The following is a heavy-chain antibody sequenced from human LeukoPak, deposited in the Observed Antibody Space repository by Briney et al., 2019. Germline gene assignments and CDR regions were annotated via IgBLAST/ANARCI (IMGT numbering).Heavy chain of an antibody. V-gene: IGHV4-59*08. Sequence: SKTLSLTCTVSGGSISSYYWSWIRQPPGKGLEWIGYLFHSGTRRYNPSLNSRVTISADTTKNQLFRSLNSTAAADTSVYYCARRRGWKQQVVYFDYWGQVTLATVSS. J-gene: IGHJ4*02. CDR2: LFHSGTR. D-gene: IGHD6-13*01. CDR1: GGSISSYY. CDR3: ARRRGWKQQVVYFDY.